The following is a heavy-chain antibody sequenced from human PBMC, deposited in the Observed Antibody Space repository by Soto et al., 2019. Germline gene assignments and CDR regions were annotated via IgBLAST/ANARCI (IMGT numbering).Heavy chain of an antibody. V-gene: IGHV4-39*01. Sequence: SETLSLTCSVSGGSISSSSYYWGWIRQPPGKGLEWIGSIYYSGCTYYNPSLKSRVTISVDTSTNQFSLKLSFLTAADTAVYYCARHGRSGYGDYYYYDGRDVWAQGTTVSCSS. D-gene: IGHD5-12*01. J-gene: IGHJ6*02. CDR1: GGSISSSSYY. CDR2: IYYSGCT. CDR3: ARHGRSGYGDYYYYDGRDV.